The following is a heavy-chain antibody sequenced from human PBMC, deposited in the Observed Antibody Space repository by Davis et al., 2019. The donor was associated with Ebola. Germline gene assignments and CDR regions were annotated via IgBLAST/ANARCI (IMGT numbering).Heavy chain of an antibody. CDR3: ARTPRGWIPWFYGMDV. Sequence: GESLKISCAASGFSFSSYTMNWVRQAPGKGLEWVSSISSSGSTINYADSVKGRFTVSRDNAKNSLSLQMNSLRDEDTAVFYCARTPRGWIPWFYGMDVWGQGTTVTVSS. D-gene: IGHD3-22*01. CDR2: ISSSGSTI. J-gene: IGHJ6*02. CDR1: GFSFSSYT. V-gene: IGHV3-48*02.